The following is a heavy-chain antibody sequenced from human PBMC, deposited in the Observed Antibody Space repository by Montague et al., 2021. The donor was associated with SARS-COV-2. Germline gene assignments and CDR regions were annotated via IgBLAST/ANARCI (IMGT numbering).Heavy chain of an antibody. D-gene: IGHD2-2*01. J-gene: IGHJ5*02. V-gene: IGHV3-21*01. CDR2: ISSSSSYI. CDR1: GFTFSSYS. CDR3: ARAGDIVVVPAVDWFDP. Sequence: SLRLSCAASGFTFSSYSMNWVRQAPGEGLEWVSPISSSSSYIYYADSVKGRFTISRDNAKNSLYLQMNSLRAEDTAVYYCARAGDIVVVPAVDWFDPWGQGTLVTVSS.